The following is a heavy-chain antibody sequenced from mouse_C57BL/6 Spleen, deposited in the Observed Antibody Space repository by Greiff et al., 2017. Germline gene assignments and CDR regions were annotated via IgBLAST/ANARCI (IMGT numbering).Heavy chain of an antibody. CDR3: ARGTAQADYAMDY. J-gene: IGHJ4*01. V-gene: IGHV1-69*01. D-gene: IGHD3-2*02. Sequence: QVQLQQPGAELVIPGASVKLSCKASGYTFTSYWMHWVKQRPGQGLEWIGYIDPSDSYTNYNQKFKGKSTLTVYKSSSTAYMQLSSLTSEDAAVYYCARGTAQADYAMDYWGQGTSVTVSS. CDR1: GYTFTSYW. CDR2: IDPSDSYT.